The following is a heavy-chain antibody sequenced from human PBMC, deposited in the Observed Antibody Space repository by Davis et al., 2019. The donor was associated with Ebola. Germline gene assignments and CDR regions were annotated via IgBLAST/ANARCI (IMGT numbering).Heavy chain of an antibody. Sequence: GESLKISCAASGFTFSSNTMTWVRQAPGKGLEWVSYISSSGRTIYYADSVKGRFTISRDNAKNTLYLQMNSLRVEDTAVYYCTRGWHSEPTYDDYWGQGTLVTVSS. CDR1: GFTFSSNT. CDR2: ISSSGRTI. J-gene: IGHJ4*02. D-gene: IGHD2/OR15-2a*01. V-gene: IGHV3-48*04. CDR3: TRGWHSEPTYDDY.